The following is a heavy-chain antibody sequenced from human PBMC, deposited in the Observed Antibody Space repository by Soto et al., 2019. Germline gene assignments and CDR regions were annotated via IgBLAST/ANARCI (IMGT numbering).Heavy chain of an antibody. D-gene: IGHD1-7*01. CDR1: GGTFSSYD. CDR2: NVPLFGTA. V-gene: IGHV1-69*01. J-gene: IGHJ6*02. CDR3: AIDSGGTTVALGIVV. Sequence: QVQLVQSGAEVKKPASSVKVSCKASGGTFSSYDISWVRQSPGQGLEWMGGNVPLFGTANYAQKVQGRVTITADESTSTAYTELYSLRSEDTAVYSCAIDSGGTTVALGIVVWGQGTTVTVSS.